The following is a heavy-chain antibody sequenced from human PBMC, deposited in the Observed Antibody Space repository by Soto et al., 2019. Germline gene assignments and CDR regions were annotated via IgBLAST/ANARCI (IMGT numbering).Heavy chain of an antibody. J-gene: IGHJ5*02. D-gene: IGHD6-13*01. CDR1: GGSISSYY. CDR3: ARIGIAADPYNWFDT. CDR2: IYTSGST. V-gene: IGHV4-4*07. Sequence: SETLSLTCTVSGGSISSYYWSWIRQPAGKGLEWIGRIYTSGSTNYNPSLKSRVTMSVDTSKNKFSLKLSSVTAADTAVYYCARIGIAADPYNWFDTWGQGTLVTVSS.